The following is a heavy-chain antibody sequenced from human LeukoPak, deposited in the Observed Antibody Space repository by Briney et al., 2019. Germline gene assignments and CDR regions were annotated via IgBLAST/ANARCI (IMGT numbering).Heavy chain of an antibody. V-gene: IGHV3-74*01. CDR3: ARAEGYCGSDCYSPFGD. D-gene: IGHD2-21*02. J-gene: IGHJ4*02. CDR2: INTDGSIT. CDR1: GIAFSNSR. Sequence: GGSLRLSCAASGIAFSNSRMNWGRQAPGKGLVWVSRINTDGSITSYADSVKGRFTISRDNAKNTLYLQMNSPRAEDTAVYYCARAEGYCGSDCYSPFGDWGQGTLVTVSS.